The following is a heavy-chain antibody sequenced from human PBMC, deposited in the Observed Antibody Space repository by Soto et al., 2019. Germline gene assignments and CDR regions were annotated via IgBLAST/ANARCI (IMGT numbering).Heavy chain of an antibody. V-gene: IGHV4-31*03. CDR3: ARDGLTTFDY. J-gene: IGHJ4*02. CDR2: IYYSGST. CDR1: GGSISSGGYY. Sequence: SETLSLTCTVSGGSISSGGYYWSWIRQHPGKGLEWIGYIYYSGSTYYNPSLKSRVTISVDTSKNQFSLKLSSVTAADTAVYYCARDGLTTFDYWGQGTLVTVSS. D-gene: IGHD3-16*01.